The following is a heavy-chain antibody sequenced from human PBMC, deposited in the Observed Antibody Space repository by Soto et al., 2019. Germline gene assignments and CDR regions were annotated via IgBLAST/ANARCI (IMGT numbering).Heavy chain of an antibody. CDR3: AKETATGGGAFDI. J-gene: IGHJ3*02. CDR2: ILVGGST. Sequence: PXGSLRLSFAASGFICSSYDMSWVRQAPGKGLEWVSTILVGGSTHYEDSVKGRFTISRDGSKNTVYLQMNSLTAGDTAVYYCAKETATGGGAFDICGQGTMVTVSS. CDR1: GFICSSYD. V-gene: IGHV3-23*01. D-gene: IGHD2-8*02.